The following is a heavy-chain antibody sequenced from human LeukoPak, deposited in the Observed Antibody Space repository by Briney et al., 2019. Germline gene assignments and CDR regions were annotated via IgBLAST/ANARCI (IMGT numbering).Heavy chain of an antibody. J-gene: IGHJ5*02. CDR3: VRDATRGGDLDH. CDR1: GFTFSDYW. Sequence: GALRLSCAASGFTFSDYWMMWVRQAPGEGLEWVAQIKVDGSEKYYVDSVRGRFTISRDNAKNSLDLQMNTLRVEDTAVYYCVRDATRGGDLDHWGQGTLVTVSS. V-gene: IGHV3-7*01. D-gene: IGHD2-21*01. CDR2: IKVDGSEK.